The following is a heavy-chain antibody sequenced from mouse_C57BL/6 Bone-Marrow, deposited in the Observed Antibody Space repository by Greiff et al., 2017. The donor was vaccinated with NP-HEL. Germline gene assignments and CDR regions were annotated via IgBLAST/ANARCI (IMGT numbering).Heavy chain of an antibody. D-gene: IGHD2-3*01. Sequence: EVQRVESGGGLVQPKGSLKLSCAASGFSFNTYAMNWVRQAPGKGLEWVARIRSKSNNYATYYADSVKDRFTISRDDSESMLYLQMNNLKTEDTAMYYCVGSDGYWGSDYWGQGTTLTVSS. CDR3: VGSDGYWGSDY. CDR2: IRSKSNNYAT. J-gene: IGHJ2*01. V-gene: IGHV10-1*01. CDR1: GFSFNTYA.